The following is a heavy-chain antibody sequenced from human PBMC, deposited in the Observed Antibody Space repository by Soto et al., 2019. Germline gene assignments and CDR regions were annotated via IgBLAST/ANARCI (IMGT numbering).Heavy chain of an antibody. D-gene: IGHD6-13*01. J-gene: IGHJ5*02. CDR2: IYYSGST. V-gene: IGHV4-39*02. CDR3: AREGTGIAAALNWFDP. Sequence: QLQLQESGPGLVKPSETLSLTCTVSGGSISSSSYYWGWIRQPPGKGLEWIGSIYYSGSTYYNPSLKSRVTISVDTSKHQFPLKLSSVTAADTAVYYCAREGTGIAAALNWFDPWGQGTLVTVSS. CDR1: GGSISSSSYY.